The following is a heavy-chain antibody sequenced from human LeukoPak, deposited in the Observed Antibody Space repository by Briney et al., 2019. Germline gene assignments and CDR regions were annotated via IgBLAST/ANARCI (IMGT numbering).Heavy chain of an antibody. V-gene: IGHV4-34*01. CDR3: AREGSYPALDI. J-gene: IGHJ3*02. CDR2: INHSGST. Sequence: SETLSLTCAVYGGSFSGYFWSWIRQPPGKGLEWIGEINHSGSTNYNPSLKSRVTISVDTSKNQFSLKLSSVTAADTAVYYCAREGSYPALDIWGQGTMVTVSS. CDR1: GGSFSGYF. D-gene: IGHD3-10*01.